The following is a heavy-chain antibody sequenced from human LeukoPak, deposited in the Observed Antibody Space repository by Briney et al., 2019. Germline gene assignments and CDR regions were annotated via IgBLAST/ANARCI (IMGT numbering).Heavy chain of an antibody. Sequence: GGSLRLSCAASGFTFSNYAMSWVRQAPGKGLEWVSYISTSSSTIYSADSVKGRFTISRDNAKNSLYLQMNSLRDEDTAVYYCARDSTFDYWGQGTLVTVSS. CDR3: ARDSTFDY. J-gene: IGHJ4*02. CDR1: GFTFSNYA. D-gene: IGHD1-26*01. CDR2: ISTSSSTI. V-gene: IGHV3-48*02.